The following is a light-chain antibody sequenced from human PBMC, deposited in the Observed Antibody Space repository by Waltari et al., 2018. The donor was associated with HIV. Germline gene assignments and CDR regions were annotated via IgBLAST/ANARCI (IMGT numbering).Light chain of an antibody. CDR3: QQRNSWPYT. J-gene: IGKJ2*01. Sequence: EIVLTQSPATLSLPPGERATLSCRARESVRSYLAWYQQKPGQAPRLLIYDASNRATGIPARFSSSGSGTDFTLTISSLEREDFAVYYCQQRNSWPYTFGQGTKLEIK. CDR1: ESVRSY. V-gene: IGKV3-11*01. CDR2: DAS.